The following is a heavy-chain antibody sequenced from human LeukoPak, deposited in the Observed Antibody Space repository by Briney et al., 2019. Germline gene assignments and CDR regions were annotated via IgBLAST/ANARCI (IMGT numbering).Heavy chain of an antibody. V-gene: IGHV4-34*01. CDR2: INHSGST. CDR3: ARLYIAAAGTGFDP. CDR1: GGSFSGYY. Sequence: SETLSLTCAVYGGSFSGYYWSWIRQPPGKGLEWIGEINHSGSTNYNPSLKSRVTISVDTSKNQFSLKLSSVTAADTAVCYCARLYIAAAGTGFDPWGQGTLVTVSS. J-gene: IGHJ5*02. D-gene: IGHD6-13*01.